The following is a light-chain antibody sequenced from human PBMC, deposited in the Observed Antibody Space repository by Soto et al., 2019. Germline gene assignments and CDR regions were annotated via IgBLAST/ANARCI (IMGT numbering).Light chain of an antibody. CDR1: QSISSW. J-gene: IGKJ2*01. Sequence: DIQMTQSPSTLSASVGDRVTITCRASQSISSWLAWYQQKPGKAPKLLIYDASSVESGVPSRFSGSGSATEFTLTISSLQPDDFATYYCQQYNSYPYTFGQGTKLEIK. CDR3: QQYNSYPYT. V-gene: IGKV1-5*01. CDR2: DAS.